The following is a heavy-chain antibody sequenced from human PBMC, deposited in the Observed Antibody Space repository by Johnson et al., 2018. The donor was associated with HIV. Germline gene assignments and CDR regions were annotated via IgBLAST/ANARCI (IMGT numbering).Heavy chain of an antibody. D-gene: IGHD1-26*01. V-gene: IGHV3-48*04. Sequence: QLVESGGGVVQPGRSLRVSCAASGFSFRSYGMHWVRQAPGKGLEWVSYISSSGSTIYYADSVKGRFTISRDNAKNTLYLQMNSLRAEDTAVYYCAKVCYSGSYLDVFDIWGLGTMVTVSS. CDR3: AKVCYSGSYLDVFDI. CDR2: ISSSGSTI. CDR1: GFSFRSYG. J-gene: IGHJ3*02.